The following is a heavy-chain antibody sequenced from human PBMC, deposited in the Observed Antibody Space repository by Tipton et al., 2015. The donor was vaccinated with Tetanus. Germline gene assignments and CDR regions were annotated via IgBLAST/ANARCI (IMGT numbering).Heavy chain of an antibody. D-gene: IGHD1-7*01. V-gene: IGHV3-48*01. CDR3: ARDQQRDWNYVHNGLNDAFDI. CDR1: GFTFSSYS. Sequence: SLRLSCAASGFTFSSYSMNWVRQAPGKGLEWVSYISSSSSTIYYADSVKGRFTISRDNAKNSLYLQMNSLRAEDTAVYYCARDQQRDWNYVHNGLNDAFDIWGQGTMVTVSS. J-gene: IGHJ3*02. CDR2: ISSSSSTI.